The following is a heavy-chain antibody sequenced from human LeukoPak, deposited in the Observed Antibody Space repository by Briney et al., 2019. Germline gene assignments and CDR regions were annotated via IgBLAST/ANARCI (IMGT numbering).Heavy chain of an antibody. CDR2: ISGSGAST. Sequence: PGGSLRLSCAASGFTFGSYAMTWVRQAPGKGLQWVSGISGSGASTYYADSVRGRFTISRDDSKNTLYMQMNTLRAEDTAIYYCAKNPTYGSGSYSFDYWGQGTLVTVSS. CDR3: AKNPTYGSGSYSFDY. D-gene: IGHD3-10*01. J-gene: IGHJ4*02. V-gene: IGHV3-23*01. CDR1: GFTFGSYA.